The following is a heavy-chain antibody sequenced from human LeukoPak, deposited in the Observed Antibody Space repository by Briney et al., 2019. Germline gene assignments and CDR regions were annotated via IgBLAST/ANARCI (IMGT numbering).Heavy chain of an antibody. J-gene: IGHJ4*02. CDR1: GGTFSSYA. CDR2: IIPILGIA. Sequence: ASVKVSCKASGGTFSSYAISWVRQAPGQGLEWMGRIIPILGIANYAQKFQGRVTITADKSTSTAYMELSSLRSEDTAVYYCARDDGRDGYNYHYWGQGTLVTVSS. V-gene: IGHV1-69*04. D-gene: IGHD5-24*01. CDR3: ARDDGRDGYNYHY.